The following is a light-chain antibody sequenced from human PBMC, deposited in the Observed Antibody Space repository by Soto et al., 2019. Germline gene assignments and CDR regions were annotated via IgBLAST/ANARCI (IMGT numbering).Light chain of an antibody. Sequence: QSALTQPASVSGSPGQSITISCTGTSSDVGGYNYVSWYQQNPGKAPKLLIYDVNNRPSGVSYRFSGSKSGNTASLTISGLQAEDEADYYCSSYTSSSTRVFGTETKLTVL. CDR2: DVN. CDR3: SSYTSSSTRV. CDR1: SSDVGGYNY. V-gene: IGLV2-14*01. J-gene: IGLJ1*01.